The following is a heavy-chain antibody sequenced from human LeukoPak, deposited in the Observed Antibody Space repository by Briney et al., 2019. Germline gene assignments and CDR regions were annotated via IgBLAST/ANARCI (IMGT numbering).Heavy chain of an antibody. Sequence: PSETLSLTCTVSGGSISSYYWSWIRQPPGKGLEWIGYIYYSGSTNYNPSLKSRVTISVDTSKNQFSLKLSSVTAADTAVYYCARGQQLVGGYYYYYGMDVWGQGTTVTVSS. CDR1: GGSISSYY. V-gene: IGHV4-59*01. D-gene: IGHD6-13*01. CDR3: ARGQQLVGGYYYYYGMDV. CDR2: IYYSGST. J-gene: IGHJ6*02.